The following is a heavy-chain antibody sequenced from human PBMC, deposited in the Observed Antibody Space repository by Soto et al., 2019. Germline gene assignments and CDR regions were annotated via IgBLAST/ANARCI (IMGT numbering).Heavy chain of an antibody. D-gene: IGHD4-17*01. V-gene: IGHV4-59*01. CDR1: GGSISSYY. CDR2: IYYSGST. J-gene: IGHJ6*02. CDR3: ARVFGDYRITWYYYGMDV. Sequence: PSETLSLTCTVPGGSISSYYWSWIRQPPGKGLEWIGYIYYSGSTNYNPSLKSRVTISVDTSKNQFSLKLSSVTAADTAVYYCARVFGDYRITWYYYGMDVWGQGTTVTVSS.